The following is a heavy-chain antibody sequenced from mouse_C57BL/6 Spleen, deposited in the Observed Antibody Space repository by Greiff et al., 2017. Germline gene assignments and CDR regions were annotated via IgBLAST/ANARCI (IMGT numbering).Heavy chain of an antibody. J-gene: IGHJ3*01. CDR2: IYPGDGDT. CDR3: ARADYGGSVAWFAY. V-gene: IGHV1-82*01. CDR1: GYAFSSSW. D-gene: IGHD1-1*01. Sequence: VQLQQSGPELVKPGASVKISCKASGYAFSSSWMNWVKQRPGKGLEWIGRIYPGDGDTNYNGKFKGKATLTADKSSSTAYMQLSSLTSEDSAVYFCARADYGGSVAWFAYWGQGSLVTVS.